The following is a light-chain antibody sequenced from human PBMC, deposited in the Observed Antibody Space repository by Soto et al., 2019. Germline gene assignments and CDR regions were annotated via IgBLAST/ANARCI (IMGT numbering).Light chain of an antibody. V-gene: IGKV3-20*01. CDR3: HQYGNSPQT. CDR1: QSVSSAN. CDR2: GAS. J-gene: IGKJ1*01. Sequence: EIMLTRSPDTLYFSPVETATVCSRASQSVSSANFAWYQQKPGQAPRLLIYGASSRATGIPDRFSGSGSGTVFTLTINILEPDDFAVYYCHQYGNSPQTFGQGTKVDIK.